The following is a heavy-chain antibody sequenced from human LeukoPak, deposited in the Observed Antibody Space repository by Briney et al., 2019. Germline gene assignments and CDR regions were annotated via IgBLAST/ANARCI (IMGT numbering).Heavy chain of an antibody. CDR2: IYHSGST. J-gene: IGHJ4*02. V-gene: IGHV4-38-2*02. Sequence: SETLSLTCTVSGYSISSGYYWGWIRQPPGKGLEWIGSIYHSGSTYYNPSLKSRVTISVDTSKNQFSLKLSSVTAAATAVYYCAGCRITGTRPFDYWGQGTLVTVSS. CDR3: AGCRITGTRPFDY. CDR1: GYSISSGYY. D-gene: IGHD1-7*01.